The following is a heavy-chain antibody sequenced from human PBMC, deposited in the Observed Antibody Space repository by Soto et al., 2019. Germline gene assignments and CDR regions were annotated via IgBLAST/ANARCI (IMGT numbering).Heavy chain of an antibody. CDR2: INAYNGNT. J-gene: IGHJ5*02. CDR1: GYTFTSYG. Sequence: QVQLVQSGAEVKKPGASVKVSCKASGYTFTSYGISWVRQAPGQVLEWMGWINAYNGNTKYAQTLQGRVTMTTGTATTTAYTELRRLRSDDTAVYYLARVLPPFDTWGQGTLFTVSS. V-gene: IGHV1-18*01. CDR3: ARVLPPFDT.